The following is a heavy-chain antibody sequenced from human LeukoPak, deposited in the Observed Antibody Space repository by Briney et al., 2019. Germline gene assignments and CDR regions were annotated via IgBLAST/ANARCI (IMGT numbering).Heavy chain of an antibody. Sequence: GGSLRLSCAASGFTFSSYSMNWVRQAPGKGLEWVSYISSSSSTIYYADSVKGRFTISRDNAKNSLYLQMNSLRAEDTAVYYCARDFHGEAGYFDYWGQGTLVTVSS. CDR3: ARDFHGEAGYFDY. D-gene: IGHD4-17*01. CDR2: ISSSSSTI. CDR1: GFTFSSYS. J-gene: IGHJ4*02. V-gene: IGHV3-48*01.